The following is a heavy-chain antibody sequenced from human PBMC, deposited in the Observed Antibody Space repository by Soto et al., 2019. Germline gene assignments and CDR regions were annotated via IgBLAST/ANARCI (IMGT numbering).Heavy chain of an antibody. J-gene: IGHJ4*02. Sequence: PGGSLRLSCAASGFVFKDSSIHWVRQASGKGLEWVGRIRDRAYNYATAYGASVEGRFTISRDDSDNTAYLHMSSLRTEDTAIYYCTRLKSAPQDFWGQGTLVTVSS. D-gene: IGHD2-15*01. V-gene: IGHV3-73*01. CDR2: IRDRAYNYAT. CDR1: GFVFKDSS. CDR3: TRLKSAPQDF.